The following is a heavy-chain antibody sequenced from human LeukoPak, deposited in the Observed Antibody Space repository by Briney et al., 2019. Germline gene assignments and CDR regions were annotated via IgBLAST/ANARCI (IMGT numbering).Heavy chain of an antibody. CDR3: ARDNGDYGNWFDP. D-gene: IGHD4-17*01. J-gene: IGHJ5*02. CDR1: GGSISSSSYY. Sequence: SETLSLTCTVSGGSISSSSYYWGWIRQPPGKGLEWIGSIYYSGSTYYNPSLKSRVTISVDTSKNQFSLKLSSVTAADTAVYYCARDNGDYGNWFDPWGQGTLVTVSS. V-gene: IGHV4-39*07. CDR2: IYYSGST.